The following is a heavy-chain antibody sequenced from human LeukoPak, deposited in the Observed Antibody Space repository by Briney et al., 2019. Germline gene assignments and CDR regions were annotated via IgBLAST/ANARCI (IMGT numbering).Heavy chain of an antibody. CDR2: ISGSGGST. Sequence: GGSLRLSCAASGFTFSNYAMSWVRQAPGKGLEGVSVISGSGGSTYYADSVKGRFTISRDNARNSLYLHMNSLRAEDTAVYYCVRDISAWGNFDFWGQGTLVTVSS. D-gene: IGHD6-19*01. CDR3: VRDISAWGNFDF. J-gene: IGHJ4*02. CDR1: GFTFSNYA. V-gene: IGHV3-23*01.